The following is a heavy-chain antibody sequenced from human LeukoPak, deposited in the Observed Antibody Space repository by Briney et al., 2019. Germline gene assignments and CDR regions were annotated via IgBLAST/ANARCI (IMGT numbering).Heavy chain of an antibody. CDR2: INPSGGST. CDR1: GYTFTSYY. J-gene: IGHJ4*02. Sequence: ASVKVSCKASGYTFTSYYMHWVRQAPGQGLERMGIINPSGGSTSYAQKFQGRVTMTRDTSTSTVYMELSSLRSEDTAVYYCARDAHAFGGVIVIRGYFDYWGQGTLVTVSS. CDR3: ARDAHAFGGVIVIRGYFDY. D-gene: IGHD3-16*02. V-gene: IGHV1-46*01.